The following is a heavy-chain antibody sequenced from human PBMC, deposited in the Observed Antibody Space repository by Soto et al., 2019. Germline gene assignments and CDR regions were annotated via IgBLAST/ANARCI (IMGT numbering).Heavy chain of an antibody. V-gene: IGHV4-34*01. CDR1: GGSFSGYY. CDR3: ASQLLFRSSSWFSECYYYGMDV. Sequence: PSETLSLTCAVYGGSFSGYYWSWIRQPPGKGLEWIGEINHSGSTNYNPSLKSRVTISVDTSKNQFSLKLSSVTAADTAVYYCASQLLFRSSSWFSECYYYGMDVWGQGTTVTLS. J-gene: IGHJ6*02. CDR2: INHSGST. D-gene: IGHD6-13*01.